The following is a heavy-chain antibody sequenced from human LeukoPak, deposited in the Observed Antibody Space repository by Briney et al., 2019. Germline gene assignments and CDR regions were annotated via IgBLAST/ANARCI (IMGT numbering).Heavy chain of an antibody. CDR1: GFTFSNYW. CDR2: MKQDGSEQ. V-gene: IGHV3-7*03. J-gene: IGHJ4*02. D-gene: IGHD3-3*01. CDR3: ARDRHYDFWSGYYTPFNS. Sequence: GGSLRLSCTASGFTFSNYWMSWVRQAPGKGLEWVANMKQDGSEQYYVDSMKGRFTISRDNAKNSLYLQINSLRAEDTAVYYCARDRHYDFWSGYYTPFNSWGREPWSPSPQ.